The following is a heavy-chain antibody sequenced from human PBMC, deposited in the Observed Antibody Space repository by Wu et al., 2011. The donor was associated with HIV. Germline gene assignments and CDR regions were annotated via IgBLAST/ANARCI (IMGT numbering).Heavy chain of an antibody. V-gene: IGHV1-69*14. CDR1: GGTFSSYA. CDR2: IIPIFGTA. CDR3: AREGDLVGATLQDHDAFDI. Sequence: QVQLVQSGAEVKKPGSSVKVSCKASGGTFSSYAISWVRQAPGQGLEWMGGIIPIFGTANYAQKFQGRVTITADKSTSTAYMELSSLRSEDTAVYYCAREGDLVGATLQDHDAFDIWGQGTMVTVSS. J-gene: IGHJ3*02. D-gene: IGHD1-26*01.